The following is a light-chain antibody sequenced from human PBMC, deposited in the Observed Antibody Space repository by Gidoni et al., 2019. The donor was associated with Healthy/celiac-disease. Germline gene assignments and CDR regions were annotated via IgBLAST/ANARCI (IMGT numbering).Light chain of an antibody. V-gene: IGKV4-1*01. J-gene: IGKJ1*01. CDR1: QSVLYSSNNKTY. Sequence: DIVMTQPPDSLPVSLGERATINCKSSQSVLYSSNNKTYLAWYQQKPGQPPKLLIYWASTRESGVPDRFSGSGSGTDFTLTISSLQAEDVAVYYCQQYYSTLWTFGQGTKVEIK. CDR3: QQYYSTLWT. CDR2: WAS.